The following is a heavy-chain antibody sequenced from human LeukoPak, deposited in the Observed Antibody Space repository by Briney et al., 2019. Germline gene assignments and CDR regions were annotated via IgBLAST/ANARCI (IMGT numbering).Heavy chain of an antibody. Sequence: IPSETLSLTCTVSGGSISSSSYYWGWIRQPPGKGLEWIGSIYYSGSTYYNPSLKSRVTISVDTSKNQFSLKLSSVTAADTAVYYCASLGYCSSTSCLLFDYWGQGTLVTVSS. CDR3: ASLGYCSSTSCLLFDY. V-gene: IGHV4-39*07. CDR2: IYYSGST. D-gene: IGHD2-2*01. CDR1: GGSISSSSYY. J-gene: IGHJ4*02.